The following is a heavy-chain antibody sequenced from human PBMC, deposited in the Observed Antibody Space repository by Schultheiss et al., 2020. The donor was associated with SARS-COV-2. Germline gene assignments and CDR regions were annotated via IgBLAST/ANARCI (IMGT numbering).Heavy chain of an antibody. CDR3: ARACGSGSYYYYYYGMDV. CDR2: IYYSGST. Sequence: SETLSLTCTVSGGSISSGGYYWSWIRQHPGKGLEWIGYIYYSGSTYYNPSLKGRVTISVDTSKNQFSLKLSSVTAADTAVYYCARACGSGSYYYYYYGMDVWGQGTTVTVSS. J-gene: IGHJ6*02. D-gene: IGHD3-10*01. V-gene: IGHV4-31*03. CDR1: GGSISSGGYY.